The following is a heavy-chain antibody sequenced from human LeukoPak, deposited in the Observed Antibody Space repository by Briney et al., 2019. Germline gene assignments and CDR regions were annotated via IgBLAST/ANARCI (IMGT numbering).Heavy chain of an antibody. D-gene: IGHD2/OR15-2a*01. Sequence: ASVKVSCKASGYTFTSYGISWVRQAPGQGLEWMGWISAYNGNTNYAQKLQGRVTMTTDTSTSTAYMELRSLRSDDTAVYYCARDSGGNSDWNYYYYYMDVWGNGTTVTISS. J-gene: IGHJ6*03. CDR1: GYTFTSYG. CDR2: ISAYNGNT. CDR3: ARDSGGNSDWNYYYYYMDV. V-gene: IGHV1-18*01.